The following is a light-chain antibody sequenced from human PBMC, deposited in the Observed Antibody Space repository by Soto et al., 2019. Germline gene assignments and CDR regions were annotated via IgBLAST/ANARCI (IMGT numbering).Light chain of an antibody. CDR1: SSDVGGYNY. V-gene: IGLV2-14*01. CDR2: EVS. CDR3: SSYAGNSRYV. J-gene: IGLJ1*01. Sequence: QSVLTQPASVSGSPGQSITISCTGSSSDVGGYNYVSWYQQHPGKAPKLLLYEVSTRPSGVSNRFSGSKSGNTASLTISGLQPEDEADYYCSSYAGNSRYVFGTGTKVTVL.